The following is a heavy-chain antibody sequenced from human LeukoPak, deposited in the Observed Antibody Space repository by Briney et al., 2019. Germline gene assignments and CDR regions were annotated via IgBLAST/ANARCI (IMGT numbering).Heavy chain of an antibody. D-gene: IGHD1-26*01. CDR1: GFTFSSHW. CDR2: INQDGSVK. J-gene: IGHJ3*02. CDR3: AREGDYTWSFLI. V-gene: IGHV3-7*01. Sequence: PGGSLRLSCAAPGFTFSSHWMSWIRQAPGKGLEWVANINQDGSVKYYVDSVKGRFTISRDNAKNSLYLQINSLRAEDSAVYYCAREGDYTWSFLIWGQGTMVTVSS.